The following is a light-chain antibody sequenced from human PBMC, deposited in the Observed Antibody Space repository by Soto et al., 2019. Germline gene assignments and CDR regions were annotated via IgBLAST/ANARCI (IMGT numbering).Light chain of an antibody. CDR3: QQYGSSPLS. J-gene: IGKJ4*01. CDR1: QSVTTNF. CDR2: GAT. V-gene: IGKV3-20*01. Sequence: EIVLAQSPGTLSLSPGERATLSCRASQSVTTNFLAWYQQRPGQAPRLLIYGATSRATGIPDRFSGSGSETDFTLTITILDPEDFAVYYCQQYGSSPLSCGGGTKFEIK.